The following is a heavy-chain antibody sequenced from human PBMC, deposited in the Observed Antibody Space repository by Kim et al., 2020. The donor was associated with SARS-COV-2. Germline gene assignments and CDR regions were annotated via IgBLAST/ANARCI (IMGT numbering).Heavy chain of an antibody. Sequence: NRSGGGTKHAQKFQGRVTMTGDTSTNTVYMELSSLRSDDTAVYYCAKEGGHWGQGTLVTVSS. V-gene: IGHV1-46*01. J-gene: IGHJ4*02. D-gene: IGHD3-16*01. CDR3: AKEGGH. CDR2: NRSGGGT.